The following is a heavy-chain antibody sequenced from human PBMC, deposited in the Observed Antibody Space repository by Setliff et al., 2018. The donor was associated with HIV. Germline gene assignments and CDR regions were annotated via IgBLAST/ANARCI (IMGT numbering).Heavy chain of an antibody. CDR2: IHDSGST. CDR3: ARILLYDSSAYFVNAFDI. V-gene: IGHV4-38-2*02. CDR1: GYSITSGYY. Sequence: PSETLSLTCSVSGYSITSGYYWGWIRQPPGKGLEWIGSIHDSGSTYYNPSLKSRVTISVDTSKNQFSLKLSSVTAADTAVYYCARILLYDSSAYFVNAFDIWGQGTVVTVSS. D-gene: IGHD3-22*01. J-gene: IGHJ3*02.